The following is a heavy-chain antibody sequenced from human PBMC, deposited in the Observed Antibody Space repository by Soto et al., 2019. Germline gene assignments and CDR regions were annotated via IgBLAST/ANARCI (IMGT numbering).Heavy chain of an antibody. CDR1: GFTFSSYA. J-gene: IGHJ6*02. D-gene: IGHD3-3*01. CDR3: ARGGVYDFGGGYSSYFYYYGRDV. V-gene: IGHV3-30-3*01. CDR2: ISYDGSNK. Sequence: QVQLVESGGGVVQPGRSLRLSCAASGFTFSSYAMHWVRQAPGKGLEWVAVISYDGSNKYYADSVKGRFTISRDNSKKTPDLNVTSTRAEATAVYYWARGGVYDFGGGYSSYFYYYGRDVWGQGTTVTVAS.